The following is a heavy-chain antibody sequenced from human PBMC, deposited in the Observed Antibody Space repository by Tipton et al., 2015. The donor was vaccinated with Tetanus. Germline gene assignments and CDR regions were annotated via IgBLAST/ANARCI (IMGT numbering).Heavy chain of an antibody. CDR1: GGSFSGYY. CDR2: INYSGTT. D-gene: IGHD6-13*01. V-gene: IGHV4-34*01. CDR3: ARDGSWKFDY. J-gene: IGHJ4*02. Sequence: TLSLTCAVYGGSFSGYYWNWIRQPPGKGLEWIGEINYSGTTNYNPSLKSRVTMSVDTSKNQFSLQLSSMTAADTAVYYCARDGSWKFDYWGQGTLVTVSS.